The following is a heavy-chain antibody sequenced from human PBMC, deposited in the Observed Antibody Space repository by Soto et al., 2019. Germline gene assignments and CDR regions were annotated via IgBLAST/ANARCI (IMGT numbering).Heavy chain of an antibody. V-gene: IGHV3-23*01. CDR3: EKDRMGREDSPFDY. J-gene: IGHJ4*02. D-gene: IGHD3-10*01. Sequence: GGSLRLSCAASGFTFSSYAMSWVRQAPGKGLEWGSEISGSGGSTDYADSVKGRFTRPRKKSKKTLYLQMISLRAEDTAVYYFEKDRMGREDSPFDYWGQGTLVTVSS. CDR2: ISGSGGST. CDR1: GFTFSSYA.